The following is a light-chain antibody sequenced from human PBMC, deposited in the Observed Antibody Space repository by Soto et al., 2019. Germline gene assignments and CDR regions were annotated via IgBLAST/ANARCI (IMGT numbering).Light chain of an antibody. Sequence: DIVMTQSPDSLAVSLGERATINCKSSQSVLYSSDNKNYLAWYQQKSGQPTKLLMYWASTRESGVPDRFSGSGSGTDFTLTITSLQVEDVAVYYFHKYVDTPFSFGPGTKVDIK. V-gene: IGKV4-1*01. CDR3: HKYVDTPFS. CDR2: WAS. CDR1: QSVLYSSDNKNY. J-gene: IGKJ3*01.